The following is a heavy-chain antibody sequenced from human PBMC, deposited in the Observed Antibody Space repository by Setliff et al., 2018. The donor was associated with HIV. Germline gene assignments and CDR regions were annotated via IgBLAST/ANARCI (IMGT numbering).Heavy chain of an antibody. J-gene: IGHJ6*03. CDR2: IYYGGNT. CDR3: ASSQGYDFWSGPTGYYMDV. CDR1: GASISSSSYH. D-gene: IGHD3-3*01. V-gene: IGHV4-39*02. Sequence: PSETLSLTCTVSGASISSSSYHWGWIRQPPGKGLEWIGSIYYGGNTYYNPSLKSRVTISVDTSKNHFSLKLTSVTAADTAVYFCASSQGYDFWSGPTGYYMDVWGKGTTVTVSS.